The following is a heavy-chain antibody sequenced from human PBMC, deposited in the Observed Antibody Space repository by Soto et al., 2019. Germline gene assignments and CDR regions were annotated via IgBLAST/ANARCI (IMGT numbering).Heavy chain of an antibody. CDR2: ISWNSGNI. J-gene: IGHJ4*02. CDR1: GFTFDDYG. V-gene: IGHV3-9*01. CDR3: TKEYTFSDKVFDY. D-gene: IGHD1-20*01. Sequence: EVQLVESRGGLVQPGRSLRLSCAASGFTFDDYGMHWVRQAPGKGLEWVSGISWNSGNIGQADSVKGRFTISRDNAKNSLYLQMDSLRAEDTALYYCTKEYTFSDKVFDYWGQGTLVTVSS.